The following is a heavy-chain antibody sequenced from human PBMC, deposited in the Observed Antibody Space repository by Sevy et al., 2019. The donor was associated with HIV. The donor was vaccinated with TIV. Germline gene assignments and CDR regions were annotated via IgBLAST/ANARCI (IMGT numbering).Heavy chain of an antibody. CDR1: TFTFSDYY. J-gene: IGHJ4*02. CDR2: ISSGGSNK. V-gene: IGHV3-11*01. Sequence: SLKISCAASTFTFSDYYMTWIRQAPGKGLEWVSHISSGGSNKYYADSVKGRFTISRDNAKNSLYLQMNSLRVEDTALYYCARVRYNYGSYYFDYWGQGTLVTVSS. D-gene: IGHD5-18*01. CDR3: ARVRYNYGSYYFDY.